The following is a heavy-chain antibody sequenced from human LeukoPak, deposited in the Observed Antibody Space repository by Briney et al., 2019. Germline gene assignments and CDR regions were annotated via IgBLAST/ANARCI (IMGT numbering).Heavy chain of an antibody. V-gene: IGHV3-13*01. CDR3: ARAGIGSSGYHPLDY. CDR2: IGTAGDT. Sequence: QPGGPLRLSCAASGFTFSSYDMHWVRQATGKGLEWVSTIGTAGDTYYPDSVKGPFTMSRENAKNSLYLQMNSLRAGDTAVDYCARAGIGSSGYHPLDYWGQGTLVTVSS. CDR1: GFTFSSYD. D-gene: IGHD3-22*01. J-gene: IGHJ4*02.